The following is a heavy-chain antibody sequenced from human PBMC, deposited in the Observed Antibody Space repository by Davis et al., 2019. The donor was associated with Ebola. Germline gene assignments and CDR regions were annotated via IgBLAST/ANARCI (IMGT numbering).Heavy chain of an antibody. V-gene: IGHV3-9*01. CDR3: AKGALGAIAAAGTDY. CDR2: ISWNSGSI. J-gene: IGHJ4*02. D-gene: IGHD6-13*01. Sequence: SLKVSCAASGFTFSSYEMNWVRQAPGKGLEWVSGISWNSGSIGYADSVKGRFTISRDNAKNSLYLQMNSLRAEDTALYYCAKGALGAIAAAGTDYWGQGTLVTVSS. CDR1: GFTFSSYE.